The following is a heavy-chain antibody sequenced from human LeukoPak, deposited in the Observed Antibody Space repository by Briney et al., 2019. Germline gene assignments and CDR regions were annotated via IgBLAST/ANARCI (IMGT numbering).Heavy chain of an antibody. V-gene: IGHV3-30*04. J-gene: IGHJ4*02. CDR1: GFTFSSYA. CDR2: ISYDGSNK. D-gene: IGHD3-22*01. CDR3: APSLSGYYFY. Sequence: QSGGSLRLSCAASGFTFSSYAMHWVRQAPGKGLEWVAVISYDGSNKYYADSVKGRFTISRDNSKNTLYLQMNSLRAEDTAVYYCAPSLSGYYFYWGQVTLVTVSS.